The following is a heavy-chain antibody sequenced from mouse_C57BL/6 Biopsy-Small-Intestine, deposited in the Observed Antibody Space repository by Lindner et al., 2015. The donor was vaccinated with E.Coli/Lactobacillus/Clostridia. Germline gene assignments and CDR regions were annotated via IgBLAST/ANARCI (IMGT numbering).Heavy chain of an antibody. Sequence: VQLQESGPELVKPGASVKLSCKASGYTFTIYDINWVKQRPGQGLEWIGWIYPRDGSTKYNEEFKGKATMTADTSSNTAYLQLSSLTPEDTAVYYCAREFITTFLYYFDYWGQGTTLTVSS. D-gene: IGHD1-1*01. J-gene: IGHJ2*01. CDR3: AREFITTFLYYFDY. CDR1: GYTFTIYD. V-gene: IGHV1-85*01. CDR2: IYPRDGST.